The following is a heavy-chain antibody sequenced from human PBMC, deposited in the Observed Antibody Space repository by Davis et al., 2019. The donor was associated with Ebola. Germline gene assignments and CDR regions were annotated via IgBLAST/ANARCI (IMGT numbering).Heavy chain of an antibody. Sequence: GESLKISCAASGFTFSSYAMSWVRQAPGKGLEWVSAISGSGGSTYYADSVKGRFTISRDNSKNTLYLQMNSLRAEDTAVYYCARDYCTGGVCYRTLDYWAREPWSPSPQ. V-gene: IGHV3-23*01. CDR3: ARDYCTGGVCYRTLDY. D-gene: IGHD2-8*02. CDR1: GFTFSSYA. CDR2: ISGSGGST. J-gene: IGHJ4*02.